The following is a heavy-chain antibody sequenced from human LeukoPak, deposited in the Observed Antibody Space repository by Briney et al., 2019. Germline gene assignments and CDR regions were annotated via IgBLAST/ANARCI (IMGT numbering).Heavy chain of an antibody. V-gene: IGHV4-39*07. CDR2: IYYSGST. J-gene: IGHJ4*02. D-gene: IGHD6-6*01. CDR3: ATRRRIAARLDY. Sequence: SETLSLTCTVSGGSISSSSYYWGWIRQPPGKGLEWIGSIYYSGSTYYNPSLKSRVTISVDTSKNQFSLKLSSVTAADTAVYYCATRRRIAARLDYWGQGTLVTVSS. CDR1: GGSISSSSYY.